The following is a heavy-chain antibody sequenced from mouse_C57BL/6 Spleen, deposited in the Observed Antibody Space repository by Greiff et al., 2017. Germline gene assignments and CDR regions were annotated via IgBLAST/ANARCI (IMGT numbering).Heavy chain of an antibody. D-gene: IGHD3-3*01. CDR3: AREGGDNYAMDY. CDR1: GYTFTGYW. J-gene: IGHJ4*01. V-gene: IGHV1-9*01. CDR2: LLPGSGST. Sequence: QVQLQQSGAELMKPGASVKLSCKATGYTFTGYWIEWVKQRPGHGLEWIGALLPGSGSTNYNEKFKSKATFTADTSYNTAYMQLSRLTTEDSAIYYCAREGGDNYAMDYWGQGTSVTVSS.